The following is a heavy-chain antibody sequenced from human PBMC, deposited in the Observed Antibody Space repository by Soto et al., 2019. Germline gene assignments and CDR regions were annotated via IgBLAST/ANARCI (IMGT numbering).Heavy chain of an antibody. CDR3: AKLHSSTYYYYGMDV. V-gene: IGHV3-30*18. D-gene: IGHD6-6*01. CDR1: GFTFSSYG. J-gene: IGHJ6*02. CDR2: ISYDGSNK. Sequence: QVQLVESGGGVVQPGRSLRLSCEASGFTFSSYGMHWVRQAPGKGLEWVAVISYDGSNKYYADSVKGRFTISRDNSKNTLYLQMNSLRAEDTAVYYCAKLHSSTYYYYGMDVWGQGTTVTVSS.